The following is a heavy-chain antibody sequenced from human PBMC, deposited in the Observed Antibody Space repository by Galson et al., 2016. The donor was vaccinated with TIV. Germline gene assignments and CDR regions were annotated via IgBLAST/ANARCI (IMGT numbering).Heavy chain of an antibody. CDR2: IFPGDSET. D-gene: IGHD3-22*01. V-gene: IGHV5-51*03. CDR3: ASLGDSSGYHLTDAFDI. CDR1: GYRFTPNW. Sequence: QSGAEVKKPGESLKISCKTSGYRFTPNWIAWVRQVPGKGLEWMGIIFPGDSETRYSPSFQGQVTISVDKSFSTAYLQWSYLKTSDSAMYYSASLGDSSGYHLTDAFDIWGQGTLITVSS. J-gene: IGHJ3*02.